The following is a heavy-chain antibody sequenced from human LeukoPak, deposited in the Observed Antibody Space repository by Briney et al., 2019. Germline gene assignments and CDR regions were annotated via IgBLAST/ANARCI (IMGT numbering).Heavy chain of an antibody. CDR1: GFTFGDYA. V-gene: IGHV3-9*01. J-gene: IGHJ4*02. CDR3: ARSIPYGTTWYGRSDY. D-gene: IGHD6-13*01. Sequence: GGSLRLSCAASGFTFGDYAMHWVRQAPGKGLEWVSGITWNSRNIGYADSVKGRFTISRDNALNSLYLQMNSLRAEDTAIYYCARSIPYGTTWYGRSDYWGQGTLVTVSS. CDR2: ITWNSRNI.